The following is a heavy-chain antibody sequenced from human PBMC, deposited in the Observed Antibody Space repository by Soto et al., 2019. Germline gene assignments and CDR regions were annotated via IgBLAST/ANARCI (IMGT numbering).Heavy chain of an antibody. D-gene: IGHD6-13*01. J-gene: IGHJ6*02. CDR3: AGDRIAAAGTGGYYYYGMDV. Sequence: ASVKVSCKASGGTFSSYAISWVRQAPGQGLEWMGGIIPIFGTANYAQKFQGRVTITADESTSTAYMELSSLRSEDTAVYYCAGDRIAAAGTGGYYYYGMDVWGQGTTVTVSS. CDR1: GGTFSSYA. CDR2: IIPIFGTA. V-gene: IGHV1-69*13.